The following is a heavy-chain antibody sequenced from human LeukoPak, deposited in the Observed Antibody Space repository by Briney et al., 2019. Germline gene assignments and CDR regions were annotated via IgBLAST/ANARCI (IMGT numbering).Heavy chain of an antibody. Sequence: QPGGPLRLSCAASGFTVSSNYMSWVRQAPGKGLEWVSVIYSGGSTYYADSVKGRFTISRDNSKNTLYLQMNSLRAEDTAVYYCARAVGELWSDYWGQGTLVTVSS. J-gene: IGHJ4*02. CDR2: IYSGGST. CDR1: GFTVSSNY. CDR3: ARAVGELWSDY. D-gene: IGHD3-16*01. V-gene: IGHV3-53*01.